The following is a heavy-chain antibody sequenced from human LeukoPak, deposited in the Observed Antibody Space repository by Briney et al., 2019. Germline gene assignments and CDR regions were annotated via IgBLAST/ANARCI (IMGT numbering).Heavy chain of an antibody. D-gene: IGHD3-10*01. CDR2: ISYDGSNK. V-gene: IGHV3-30*18. CDR3: AKEGALYGSGSYFDY. Sequence: PGGSLRLSCAASGFTLSSYGMHWVRQAPGKGLEWVAVISYDGSNKYYADSVKGRFTISRDNSKNTLYLQMNSLRAEDTAVYYCAKEGALYGSGSYFDYWGQGTLVTVSS. J-gene: IGHJ4*02. CDR1: GFTLSSYG.